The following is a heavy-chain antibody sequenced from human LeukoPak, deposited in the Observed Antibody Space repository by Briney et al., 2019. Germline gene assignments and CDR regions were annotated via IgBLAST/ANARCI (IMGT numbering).Heavy chain of an antibody. CDR2: VSYTGIP. CDR1: GASVTSTNFY. Sequence: SETLSLTCSVSGASVTSTNFYWSWIRQPPGEGLEWIGYVSYTGIPTYNPSLNSRLTISLDTSKSQFSLQLSSVTAADTAVYYCATRQWIGTFHYWGQGALVTVSS. V-gene: IGHV4-61*01. J-gene: IGHJ4*02. CDR3: ATRQWIGTFHY. D-gene: IGHD3-10*01.